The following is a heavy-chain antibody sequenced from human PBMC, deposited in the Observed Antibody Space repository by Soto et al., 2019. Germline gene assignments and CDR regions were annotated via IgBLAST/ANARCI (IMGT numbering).Heavy chain of an antibody. D-gene: IGHD3-10*01. CDR3: AKSPATLWFGELYFDY. J-gene: IGHJ4*02. CDR1: GGSISSYY. Sequence: SETLSLTCTVSGGSISSYYWSWIRQPPGKGLEWIGYIYYSGSTNYNPSLKSRVTISVDTSKNQFSLKLSSVTAADTAVYYCAKSPATLWFGELYFDYWGQGTLVTVSS. V-gene: IGHV4-59*01. CDR2: IYYSGST.